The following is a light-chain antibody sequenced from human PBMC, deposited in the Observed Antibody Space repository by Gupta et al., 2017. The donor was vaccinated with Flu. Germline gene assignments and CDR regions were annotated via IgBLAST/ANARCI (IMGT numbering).Light chain of an antibody. CDR2: EDN. Sequence: NFMLTQPHSVSESPGKTVTISFTRSLGSIDTNYVQWYQQRPDSSPTIVIYEDNLRPSVVPDRFSGSIDTSSNSASLTISGLKTEDEADYFCQSYDSFNRYVVFGGGTKLTVL. CDR1: LGSIDTNY. CDR3: QSYDSFNRYVV. J-gene: IGLJ2*01. V-gene: IGLV6-57*01.